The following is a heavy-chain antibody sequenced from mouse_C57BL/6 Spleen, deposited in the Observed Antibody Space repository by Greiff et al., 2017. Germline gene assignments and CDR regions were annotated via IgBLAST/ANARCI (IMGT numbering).Heavy chain of an antibody. D-gene: IGHD2-1*01. V-gene: IGHV5-4*03. J-gene: IGHJ3*01. CDR3: ARGCYGNYAWFAF. Sequence: EVMLVESGGGLVKPGGSLKLSCAASGFTFSSYAMSWVRQTPEKRLEWVATISDGGSYTYYPDNVKGRFTISRDNAKNNLYLQMSHLKSEDKSMYYCARGCYGNYAWFAFWGKGTLVTVSS. CDR1: GFTFSSYA. CDR2: ISDGGSYT.